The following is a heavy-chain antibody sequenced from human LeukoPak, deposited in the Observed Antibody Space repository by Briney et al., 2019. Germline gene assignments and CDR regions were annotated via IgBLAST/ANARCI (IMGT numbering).Heavy chain of an antibody. Sequence: SETLSLTCAVYGGSFSGYYWSWIRQPPGKGLEWIGEINHSGSTNYNPSLKSRVAISVDTSKNQFSLKLSSVTAADTAVYYCAIRITMVRAFDYWGQGTLVTVSS. V-gene: IGHV4-34*01. CDR2: INHSGST. CDR3: AIRITMVRAFDY. J-gene: IGHJ4*02. CDR1: GGSFSGYY. D-gene: IGHD3-10*01.